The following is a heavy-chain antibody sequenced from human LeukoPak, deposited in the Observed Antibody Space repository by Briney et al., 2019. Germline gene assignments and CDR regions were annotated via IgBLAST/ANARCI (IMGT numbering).Heavy chain of an antibody. CDR3: ARVGGDGSGSYLLDY. V-gene: IGHV1-8*02. Sequence: ASVKVSCKASGGTFSSYDINWVRQATGQGLEWVGWMNPNSGDTGYAQKFQGRVTMTRDTSISTAYMELSRLRSDDTAVYYCARVGGDGSGSYLLDYWGQGTLVTVSS. CDR1: GGTFSSYD. J-gene: IGHJ4*02. CDR2: MNPNSGDT. D-gene: IGHD3-10*01.